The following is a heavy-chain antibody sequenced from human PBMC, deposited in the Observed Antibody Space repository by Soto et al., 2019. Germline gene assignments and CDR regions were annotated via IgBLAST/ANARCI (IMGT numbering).Heavy chain of an antibody. V-gene: IGHV3-23*01. CDR3: AKAPLRLGDLLFLVGEYFQH. D-gene: IGHD2-21*01. Sequence: EVQLLESGGGLVQPGGSLRLSCAASGFTFSSYAMSWVRQAPGKGLEWVSAISGSGGSTYYADSVKGRFTISRDNSKNTLYLQMNRLRAEDTAVYYCAKAPLRLGDLLFLVGEYFQHWGQGTLVTVSS. CDR1: GFTFSSYA. CDR2: ISGSGGST. J-gene: IGHJ1*01.